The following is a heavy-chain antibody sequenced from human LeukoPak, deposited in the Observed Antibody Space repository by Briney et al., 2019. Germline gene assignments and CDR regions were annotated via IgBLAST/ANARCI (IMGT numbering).Heavy chain of an antibody. Sequence: GGSLRLSCAASGSTFTTYVMNWVRQAPGKGLEWISYIGTRDTTMYYADSVKGRFTISRDNAKNSLYLQMNSLRDEDTAIYYCARGRGSSWGQGTLVTVSS. CDR2: IGTRDTTM. D-gene: IGHD2-21*01. CDR1: GSTFTTYV. J-gene: IGHJ5*02. CDR3: ARGRGSS. V-gene: IGHV3-48*02.